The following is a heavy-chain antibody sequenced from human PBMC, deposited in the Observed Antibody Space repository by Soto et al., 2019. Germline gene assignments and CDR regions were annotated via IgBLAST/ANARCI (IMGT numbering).Heavy chain of an antibody. V-gene: IGHV3-30*18. Sequence: QVQLVESGGGVVQPGRSLRLSCAASGFTFRSYGMHWVRQAPGTGLEWVAVISYDGSNTYYADSVKGRFTISRDNSLYLQMNSLRAEDTAVYYCAKGQGDGYRLPPYYYCAMDVWGQGTTVTVSS. CDR2: ISYDGSNT. CDR1: GFTFRSYG. J-gene: IGHJ6*02. D-gene: IGHD5-12*01. CDR3: AKGQGDGYRLPPYYYCAMDV.